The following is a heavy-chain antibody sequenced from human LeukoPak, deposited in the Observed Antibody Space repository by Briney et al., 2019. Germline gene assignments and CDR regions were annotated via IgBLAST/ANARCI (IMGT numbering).Heavy chain of an antibody. D-gene: IGHD3-22*01. J-gene: IGHJ4*02. V-gene: IGHV3-15*05. CDR3: TTHPQDGSGYYFHY. CDR1: GFTFSNTW. Sequence: GGSLTLSCAASGFTFSNTWMLWVRKAPGKGLEWVGRVQKKSDGGTSEYADPVKGRFTISRDDSKNMVYLQMDSLDTEDTAVYYCTTHPQDGSGYYFHYWGQGTLVTVSS. CDR2: VQKKSDGGTS.